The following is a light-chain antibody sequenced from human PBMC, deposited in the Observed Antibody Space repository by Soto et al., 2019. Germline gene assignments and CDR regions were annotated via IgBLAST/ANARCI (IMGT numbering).Light chain of an antibody. CDR3: AAWDDSLSVYV. Sequence: QSVLTQPPSASGTPGQRVTISCSGSSSNIVSNYVYWYQQLPGTAPKLLIYRNNQRPSGVPDRFSGSKSGTSASLAISGLRSEDEADYYCAAWDDSLSVYVFGTGTQLTVL. V-gene: IGLV1-47*01. J-gene: IGLJ1*01. CDR1: SSNIVSNY. CDR2: RNN.